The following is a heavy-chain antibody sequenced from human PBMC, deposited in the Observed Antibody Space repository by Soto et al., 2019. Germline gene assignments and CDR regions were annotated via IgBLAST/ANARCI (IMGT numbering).Heavy chain of an antibody. Sequence: SETLSLTCTVSGGSFSSYYWSWIRQPPGKGLEWIAYIYHSGSTNYNPSRKSRVTISRDTSRNQFSLKLMSVTAADTAIYSCAGSTSAFVSYYCPWSVLDRGTSVTVSS. J-gene: IGHJ6*04. D-gene: IGHD1-26*01. V-gene: IGHV4-59*01. CDR3: AGSTSAFVSYYCPWSV. CDR2: IYHSGST. CDR1: GGSFSSYY.